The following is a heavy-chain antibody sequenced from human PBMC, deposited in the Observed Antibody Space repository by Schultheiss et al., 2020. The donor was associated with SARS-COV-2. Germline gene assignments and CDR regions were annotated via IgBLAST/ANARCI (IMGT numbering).Heavy chain of an antibody. CDR1: GGSISSSNW. CDR2: IYYSGST. J-gene: IGHJ4*02. V-gene: IGHV4-28*03. D-gene: IGHD4-17*01. Sequence: SQTLSLTCAVSGGSISSSNWWSWIRQPPGKGLEWIGYIYYSGSTYYNPSLKSRVTISVDTSKNQFSLHLSSVTAADTAVYYCARAPYGDYPSDYWGQGTLVTVSS. CDR3: ARAPYGDYPSDY.